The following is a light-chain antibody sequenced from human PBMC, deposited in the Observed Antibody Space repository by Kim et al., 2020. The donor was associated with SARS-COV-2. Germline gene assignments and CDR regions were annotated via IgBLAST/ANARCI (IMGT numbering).Light chain of an antibody. CDR1: QDIRHD. J-gene: IGKJ1*01. CDR3: LQNYNYPLT. Sequence: ASAGDRVTITCRASQDIRHDLGWYQQKPGKAPKLLIYDASSLQGGVPSRFSGSGSGTDFTLTISSLQPEDFATYYCLQNYNYPLTFGQGTKVDIK. V-gene: IGKV1-6*01. CDR2: DAS.